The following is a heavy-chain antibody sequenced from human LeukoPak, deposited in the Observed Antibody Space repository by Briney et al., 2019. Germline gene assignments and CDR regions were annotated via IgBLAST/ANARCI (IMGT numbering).Heavy chain of an antibody. D-gene: IGHD2-15*01. J-gene: IGHJ4*02. V-gene: IGHV3-30-3*01. Sequence: PGGSLRLSCAASGFTFSSYAMHWVRQAPGKGLEWVAVISYDGSNKYYADSVKGRFTISRDNSKNTLYLQMNSLRAEDTAVYYCAGSCSGGSCYPRPDNTFDYWGQGTLVTVSS. CDR2: ISYDGSNK. CDR1: GFTFSSYA. CDR3: AGSCSGGSCYPRPDNTFDY.